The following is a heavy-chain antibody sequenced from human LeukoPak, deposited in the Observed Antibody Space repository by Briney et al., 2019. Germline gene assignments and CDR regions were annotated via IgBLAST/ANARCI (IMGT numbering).Heavy chain of an antibody. D-gene: IGHD3-16*02. CDR1: GFTLRSHW. CDR3: VRNSEEYVRGSYRYTDAFDI. CDR2: IISDGSRT. V-gene: IGHV3-74*01. J-gene: IGHJ3*02. Sequence: GGWLRLSCVASGFTLRSHWMHWVRQAPGKGLMWVSRIISDGSRTDYADSVKGRFSISRDNAKNTLFLHMSSLRGEDTAVYYCVRNSEEYVRGSYRYTDAFDIWGQGTMVTVTS.